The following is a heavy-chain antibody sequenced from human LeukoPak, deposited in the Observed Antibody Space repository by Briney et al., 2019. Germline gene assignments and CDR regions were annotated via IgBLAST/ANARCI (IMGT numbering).Heavy chain of an antibody. J-gene: IGHJ4*02. CDR1: GFTFSSYW. D-gene: IGHD4-23*01. Sequence: GGSLRLSCAASGFTFSSYWMHWVRQAPGKGLVWVSRINSDGSSTTYADSVKGRFTISRDNAKNTLYLQMNILRAEDTDVYYCTRGRVVTNLDYWGQGTLVTVSS. V-gene: IGHV3-74*03. CDR2: INSDGSST. CDR3: TRGRVVTNLDY.